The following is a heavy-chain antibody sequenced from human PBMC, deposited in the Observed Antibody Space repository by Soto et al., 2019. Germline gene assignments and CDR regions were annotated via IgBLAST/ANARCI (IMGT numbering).Heavy chain of an antibody. Sequence: ASSKVSCKSSGYTFTTYCMLWVRQSTGQGLEWMGITNPADGTTISPQKFQGNLNMTRDTATSTFYLELSSLTSDDTAVYYCARDRNYDIRVAPGYWGQRSLVTVSS. CDR1: GYTFTTYC. D-gene: IGHD3-22*01. V-gene: IGHV1-46*01. CDR3: ARDRNYDIRVAPGY. J-gene: IGHJ4*02. CDR2: TNPADGTT.